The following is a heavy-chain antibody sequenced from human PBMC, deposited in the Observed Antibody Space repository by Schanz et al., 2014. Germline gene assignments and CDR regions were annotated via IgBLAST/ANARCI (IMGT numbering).Heavy chain of an antibody. J-gene: IGHJ4*02. CDR3: ARDKGGYYPFDY. D-gene: IGHD3-3*01. CDR2: IKQDESER. CDR1: GFTFSSYG. Sequence: EVQLVESGGGVVQPGGSLRLSCAASGFTFSSYGMHWVRQAPGKGLEWVANIKQDESERSYVDSVKGRFTISRDNAKNSLYLQMNSLRAEDTAVYYCARDKGGYYPFDYWGQGTLVTVSS. V-gene: IGHV3-7*01.